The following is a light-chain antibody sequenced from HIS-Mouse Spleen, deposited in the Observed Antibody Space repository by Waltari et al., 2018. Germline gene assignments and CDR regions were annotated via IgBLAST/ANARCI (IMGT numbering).Light chain of an antibody. Sequence: SYELTQPPSVSVSPGQTARITCSGDALPKKYSYWYQQKSDQATVLVIYEDSKRPSGIPERFSGSSSGTMATLTISGAQVEDEADYYCYSTDSSGNHRVFGGGTKLTVL. J-gene: IGLJ2*01. CDR2: EDS. CDR1: ALPKKY. V-gene: IGLV3-10*01. CDR3: YSTDSSGNHRV.